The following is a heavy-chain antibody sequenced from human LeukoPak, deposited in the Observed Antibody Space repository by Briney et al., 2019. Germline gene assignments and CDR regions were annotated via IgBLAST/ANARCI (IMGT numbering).Heavy chain of an antibody. CDR3: ARDRVDTAMDYYYYYGMDV. CDR2: IYSGGST. CDR1: GFTVGSNY. J-gene: IGHJ6*02. D-gene: IGHD5-18*01. V-gene: IGHV3-53*01. Sequence: PGGSLRLSCAASGFTVGSNYMSWVRQAPGKGLEWVSVIYSGGSTYYADSVKGRFTISRDNSKNTLYLQMNSLRAEDTAVYYCARDRVDTAMDYYYYYGMDVWGQGTTVTVSS.